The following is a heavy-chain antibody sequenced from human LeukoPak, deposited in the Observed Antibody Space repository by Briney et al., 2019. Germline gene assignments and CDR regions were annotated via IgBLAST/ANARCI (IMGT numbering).Heavy chain of an antibody. J-gene: IGHJ3*02. V-gene: IGHV3-30*18. D-gene: IGHD3-22*01. CDR1: GFTFSSYG. CDR2: ISYDGSNK. Sequence: GRSPRLSCAASGFTFSSYGMHWVRQAPGKGLEWVAVISYDGSNKYYADSVKGRFTISRDNSKNTLYLQMNSLRAEDTAVYYCAKAGGGDSSGLDAFDIWGQGTMVTVSS. CDR3: AKAGGGDSSGLDAFDI.